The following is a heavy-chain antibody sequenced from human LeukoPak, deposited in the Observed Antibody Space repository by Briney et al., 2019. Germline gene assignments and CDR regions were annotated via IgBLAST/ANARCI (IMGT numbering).Heavy chain of an antibody. D-gene: IGHD3-3*01. CDR1: VGPSVVTT. V-gene: IGHV4-34*01. Sequence: PSETLSSPALSMVGPSVVTTGAGSASPQGRGWSGLGEINHSGSTNYNPSLKSRVTISVDTSKNQFSLKLSSVTAADTAVYYCARGSLGWSGYYPYYYMDVWGKGTTVTVSS. CDR3: ARGSLGWSGYYPYYYMDV. J-gene: IGHJ6*03. CDR2: INHSGST.